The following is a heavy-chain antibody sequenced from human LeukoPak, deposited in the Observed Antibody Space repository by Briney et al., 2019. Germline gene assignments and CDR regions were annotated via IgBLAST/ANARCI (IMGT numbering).Heavy chain of an antibody. D-gene: IGHD2-2*01. V-gene: IGHV4-59*01. J-gene: IGHJ6*04. CDR2: TYYSGST. Sequence: SETLSLTCIVSGGSIRPFFWNWIRQPPGKGLEWIGYTYYSGSTNYNPSLKSRVAISVDRSNNQIALKWTSVAAADTGVYYCARDQDQIEGYYYYGLDVWGKGTTVTVSS. CDR1: GGSIRPFF. CDR3: ARDQDQIEGYYYYGLDV.